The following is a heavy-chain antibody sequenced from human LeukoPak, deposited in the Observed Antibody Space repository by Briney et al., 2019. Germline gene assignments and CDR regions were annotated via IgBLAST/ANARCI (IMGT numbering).Heavy chain of an antibody. Sequence: SETLSLTCTVSGGSISSYYWSWIRQPAGKGLEWIGRIYTSGSTNYNPSLKSRVTISVDTSKNQFSLKLSSVTAADTAVYYCARDTHYYGSGRLDAFDIWGQGTMVTVSS. J-gene: IGHJ3*02. D-gene: IGHD3-10*01. CDR3: ARDTHYYGSGRLDAFDI. V-gene: IGHV4-4*07. CDR1: GGSISSYY. CDR2: IYTSGST.